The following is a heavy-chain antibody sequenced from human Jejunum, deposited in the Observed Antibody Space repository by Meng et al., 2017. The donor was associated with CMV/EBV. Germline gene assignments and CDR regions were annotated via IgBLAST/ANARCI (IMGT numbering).Heavy chain of an antibody. CDR3: SYFQQ. J-gene: IGHJ1*01. Sequence: VQLVESGGGLVKPGGSLRLSCAVSGFSFSTSSMNWVRQAPGKGLEWVSSISSSGSYKDYADSLKGRFTISRDNAKNSLYLQMDSLRAEDTAVYYCSYFQQWGQGTLVTVSS. CDR2: ISSSGSYK. CDR1: GFSFSTSS. V-gene: IGHV3-21*02.